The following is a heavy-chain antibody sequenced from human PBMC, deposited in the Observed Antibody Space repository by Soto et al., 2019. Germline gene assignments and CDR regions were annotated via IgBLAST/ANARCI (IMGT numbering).Heavy chain of an antibody. J-gene: IGHJ4*02. CDR2: ISGSGGVT. CDR3: AKDRQFRSYYESAGHYNN. Sequence: EVQLLESGGGLVQPGGSLRLTCVASGFTFRNYDMRWVRQAPGKELEWVSGISGSGGVTYYADSVKGRFTISRDNSKNTLYLQMNCLRANDTAVYYCAKDRQFRSYYESAGHYNNWGQGTLVTVSS. CDR1: GFTFRNYD. V-gene: IGHV3-23*01. D-gene: IGHD3-10*01.